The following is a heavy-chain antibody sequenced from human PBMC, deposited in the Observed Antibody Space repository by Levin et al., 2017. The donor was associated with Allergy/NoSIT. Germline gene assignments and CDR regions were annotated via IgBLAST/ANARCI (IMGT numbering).Heavy chain of an antibody. V-gene: IGHV3-74*01. D-gene: IGHD1-14*01. CDR1: GFTFSNYW. CDR2: IKSDGSAT. J-gene: IGHJ4*02. CDR3: ARAAEYNKSWFDY. Sequence: ETLSLTCAASGFTFSNYWMYWVRQAPGKGLVWVSRIKSDGSATSSADSVKGRFTISRDNAKSTLFLQMNSLRVEDTAVYYCARAAEYNKSWFDYWGQGTLVTVSS.